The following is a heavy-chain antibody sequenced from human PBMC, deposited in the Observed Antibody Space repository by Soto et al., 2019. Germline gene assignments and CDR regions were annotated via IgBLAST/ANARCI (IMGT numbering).Heavy chain of an antibody. V-gene: IGHV3-23*01. J-gene: IGHJ5*02. CDR1: GFTFSSRA. Sequence: PWWSLRLSFAPSGFTFSSRAMTWIRQAPGKGLEWVSSISETGDTTYYADSAKGRFTISRDNSKNTLYLQMNNLRADDSALYYCAPGGSGTGGEDSWGQGTLVTVSS. D-gene: IGHD1-26*01. CDR2: ISETGDTT. CDR3: APGGSGTGGEDS.